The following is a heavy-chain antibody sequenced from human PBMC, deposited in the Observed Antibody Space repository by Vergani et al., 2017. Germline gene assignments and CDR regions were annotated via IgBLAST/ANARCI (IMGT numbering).Heavy chain of an antibody. CDR2: IRSKAYGGTT. CDR1: GFTFGDYA. J-gene: IGHJ4*02. V-gene: IGHV3-49*04. Sequence: EVQLVESGGGLVQPGRSLRLSCTASGFTFGDYAMSWVRQAPGKGLEWVGFIRSKAYGGTTEYAASVKGRFTISRDDSKSIAYLQMNSLRAEDTAVYYCAKDQRGYSYGGPSGYWGQGTLVTVSS. CDR3: AKDQRGYSYGGPSGY. D-gene: IGHD5-18*01.